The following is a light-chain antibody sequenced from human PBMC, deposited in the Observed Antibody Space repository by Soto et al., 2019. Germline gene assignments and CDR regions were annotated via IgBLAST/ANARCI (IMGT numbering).Light chain of an antibody. V-gene: IGKV3-15*01. CDR1: QSVSSN. Sequence: EIVMTQSPATLSVSPGERATLSCRASQSVSSNLAWYQQKPGQAPRLLIYGASTRATGIPARFSGSGSGTDFTLTISSLHSEDFAVYYCQQYSNWPPCTFGQGTKVEIK. CDR3: QQYSNWPPCT. J-gene: IGKJ1*01. CDR2: GAS.